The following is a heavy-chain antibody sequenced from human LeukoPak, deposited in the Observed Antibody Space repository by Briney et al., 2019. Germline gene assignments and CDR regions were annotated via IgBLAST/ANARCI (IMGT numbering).Heavy chain of an antibody. CDR2: ISAYNGNT. D-gene: IGHD3-10*01. Sequence: ASVKVSCKASAYTFSNYGFNWVRQAPGQGLEWMGWISAYNGNTKYAQKLQGRFTMSTDTSTSTAYMELRSLTSDDTAVYYCERDLDGSGSYYTDYWGQGTLVTVSS. CDR3: ERDLDGSGSYYTDY. J-gene: IGHJ4*02. V-gene: IGHV1-18*01. CDR1: AYTFSNYG.